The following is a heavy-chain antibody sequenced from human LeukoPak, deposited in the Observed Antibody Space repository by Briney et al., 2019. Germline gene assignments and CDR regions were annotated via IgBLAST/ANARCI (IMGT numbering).Heavy chain of an antibody. D-gene: IGHD3-3*01. CDR3: ARGGLHYDFWSGYYTQPHFDY. Sequence: PGGSLRLSCAASGFTFSSYAMHWVRQAPGKGLEWVAVISYDGSNKYYADSVKGRFTISRDNSKNTLYLQMNSLRAEDTAVYYCARGGLHYDFWSGYYTQPHFDYWGQGTLVTVSS. CDR2: ISYDGSNK. V-gene: IGHV3-30-3*01. CDR1: GFTFSSYA. J-gene: IGHJ4*02.